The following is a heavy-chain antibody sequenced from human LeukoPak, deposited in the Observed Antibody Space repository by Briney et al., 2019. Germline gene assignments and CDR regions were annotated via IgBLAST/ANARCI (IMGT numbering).Heavy chain of an antibody. V-gene: IGHV3-7*01. D-gene: IGHD4-17*01. CDR1: GFTFFNSW. CDR2: IKQDGSAK. J-gene: IGHJ4*02. CDR3: ARAIYGGPFDY. Sequence: GGSLRLSCAGSGFTFFNSWMSWVRQTPGKGLECVANIKQDGSAKHYVDSVKGRFSISRDNAENSVYLQMHSLRVEDTAVYYCARAIYGGPFDYWGQGTLVTVSS.